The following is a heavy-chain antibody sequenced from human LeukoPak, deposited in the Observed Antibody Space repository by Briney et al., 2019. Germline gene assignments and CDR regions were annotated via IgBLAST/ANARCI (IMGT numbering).Heavy chain of an antibody. CDR2: IIPIFGTA. CDR3: ARDRGMIVVDWFDP. Sequence: ASVKVSCKASGGTFSSYAISWVRQAPGQGLEWMGGIIPIFGTANYAQKFQGRVTITADESTSTAYMELRSLRSDDTAVYYCARDRGMIVVDWFDPWGQGTLVTVSS. D-gene: IGHD3-22*01. J-gene: IGHJ5*02. V-gene: IGHV1-69*13. CDR1: GGTFSSYA.